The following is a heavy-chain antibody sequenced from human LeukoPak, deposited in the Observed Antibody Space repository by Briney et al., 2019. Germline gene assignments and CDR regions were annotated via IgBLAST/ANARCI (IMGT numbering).Heavy chain of an antibody. J-gene: IGHJ4*02. CDR3: TRDRGAYNLYDY. V-gene: IGHV3-49*03. D-gene: IGHD1-1*01. Sequence: GGSLRLSCTASGFTFGDYAMSWIRQTPGKGLEWVGFIRSKAYGETADYAASVKGRFTISRDDPKAIAYLQMNSLKTEDTAVYHCTRDRGAYNLYDYWGQGTLVTVSS. CDR2: IRSKAYGETA. CDR1: GFTFGDYA.